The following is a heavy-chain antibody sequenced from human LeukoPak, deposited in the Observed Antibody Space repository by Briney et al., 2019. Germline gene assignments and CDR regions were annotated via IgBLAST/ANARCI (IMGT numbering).Heavy chain of an antibody. D-gene: IGHD6-13*01. CDR1: GYTFTSYY. J-gene: IGHJ4*02. Sequence: ASVKVPCKTSGYTFTSYYMYWVRQAPGQGLEWMGIINPSLGTTSYAQRFQGRVTMTRDTSTSTVYMNLGSLRSEDTAVYYCARGPYSSSWYQDYWGQGTLVTVSS. CDR2: INPSLGTT. V-gene: IGHV1-46*01. CDR3: ARGPYSSSWYQDY.